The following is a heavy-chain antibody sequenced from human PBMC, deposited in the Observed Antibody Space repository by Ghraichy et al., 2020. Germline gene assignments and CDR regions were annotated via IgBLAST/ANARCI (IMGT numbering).Heavy chain of an antibody. J-gene: IGHJ6*02. CDR2: IIPIFGTV. Sequence: SVKVSFKASGGTFSSYAISWVRQAPGQGLEWMGGIIPIFGTVNYAQKFQGRVTITADESTSTAYMELSSLRSEDTAVYYCARAAWPSGSQEVYYYGMDVWGQGTTVTVSS. CDR3: ARAAWPSGSQEVYYYGMDV. D-gene: IGHD6-19*01. V-gene: IGHV1-69*13. CDR1: GGTFSSYA.